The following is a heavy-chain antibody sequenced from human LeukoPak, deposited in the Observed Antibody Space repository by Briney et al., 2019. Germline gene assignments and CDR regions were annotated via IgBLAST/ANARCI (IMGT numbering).Heavy chain of an antibody. V-gene: IGHV3-21*01. CDR2: ISSSSGYI. D-gene: IGHD5-24*01. CDR1: GFTFSSYS. Sequence: GGPLRLSCAASGFTFSSYSMNWVRQAPGKGLEWVSSISSSSGYIYYADSVKGRFTISRDNAKNSLYLQMNSLRAEDTAVYYCARDWGDGYNVDYWGQGTLVTVSS. J-gene: IGHJ4*02. CDR3: ARDWGDGYNVDY.